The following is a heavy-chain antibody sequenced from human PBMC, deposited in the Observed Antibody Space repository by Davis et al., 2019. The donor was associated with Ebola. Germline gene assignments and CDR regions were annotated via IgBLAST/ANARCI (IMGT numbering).Heavy chain of an antibody. CDR1: GYTFTGYY. Sequence: ASVKVSCKASGYTFTGYYIHWVRQAPGQGLEWMGWINPNNGDTKLAQKFQGRVTMTRDTSINTAYIDLSRLTSDDTAVYYCAREVVVGPAARMDVWGQGTTVAVSS. CDR3: AREVVVGPAARMDV. V-gene: IGHV1-2*02. J-gene: IGHJ6*02. CDR2: INPNNGDT. D-gene: IGHD2-15*01.